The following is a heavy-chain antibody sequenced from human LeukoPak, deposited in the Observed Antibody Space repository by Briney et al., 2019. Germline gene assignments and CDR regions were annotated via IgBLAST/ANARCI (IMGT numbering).Heavy chain of an antibody. Sequence: SETLSLTCTVSGGSLSSSSYYWGWIRQPPGRGLEWIGSIYYSGSTYYNPSLKSRLTISVDTSKNQFSLKQSSVTAADTAVYYCARSSETIVGVDIAVFDFWGQGTLVTVSS. CDR1: GGSLSSSSYY. CDR3: ARSSETIVGVDIAVFDF. V-gene: IGHV4-39*01. J-gene: IGHJ4*02. CDR2: IYYSGST. D-gene: IGHD3-3*01.